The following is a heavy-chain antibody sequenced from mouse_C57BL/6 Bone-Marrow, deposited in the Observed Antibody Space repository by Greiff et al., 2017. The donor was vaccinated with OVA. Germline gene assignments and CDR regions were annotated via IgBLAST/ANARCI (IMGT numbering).Heavy chain of an antibody. Sequence: QVQLKESGAELVKPGASVKISCKASGYAFSSYWMNWVKQRPGKGLEWIGQIYPGDGDTNYNGKFKGKATLTADKSSSTAYMQLSSLTSEDSAVYFCARSRGIYYGNPYAMDYWGQGTSVTVSS. CDR1: GYAFSSYW. D-gene: IGHD2-1*01. CDR3: ARSRGIYYGNPYAMDY. V-gene: IGHV1-80*01. CDR2: IYPGDGDT. J-gene: IGHJ4*01.